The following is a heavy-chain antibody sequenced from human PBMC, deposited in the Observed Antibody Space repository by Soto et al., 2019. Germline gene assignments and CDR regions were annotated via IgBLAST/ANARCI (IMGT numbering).Heavy chain of an antibody. V-gene: IGHV4-31*04. D-gene: IGHD2-8*01. J-gene: IGHJ6*02. CDR1: GDSLSSGGYY. CDR3: AKTKTPHVRNGMDV. Sequence: QVRLQESGPGLVRPSQTLSLTCTVSGDSLSSGGYYCSWIRQLPGKGLEWLGFIYYSGSTFYNPSLRSRVTMSADASKNQISLKLSSVTAADTAVYYCAKTKTPHVRNGMDVWGQGTTVTVSS. CDR2: IYYSGST.